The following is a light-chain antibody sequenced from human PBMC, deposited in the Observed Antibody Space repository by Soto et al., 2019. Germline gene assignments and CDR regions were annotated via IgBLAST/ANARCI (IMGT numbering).Light chain of an antibody. CDR3: AAWEDSLNGWV. CDR2: SNN. J-gene: IGLJ3*02. Sequence: QSELTQPPSASGTPGQRVTISCSGSSTNIGSNTVNWYQQLPGTAPKLLIYSNNQRPSGVPDRFSGSKSGTSASLAISGLRSEDEADYYCAAWEDSLNGWVFGGGTKVTVL. V-gene: IGLV1-44*01. CDR1: STNIGSNT.